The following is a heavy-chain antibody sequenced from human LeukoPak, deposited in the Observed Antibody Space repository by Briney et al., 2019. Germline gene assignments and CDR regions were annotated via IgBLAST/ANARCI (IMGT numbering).Heavy chain of an antibody. CDR1: GYTFTGYY. Sequence: GASVKVSCKASGYTFTGYYMHWVRQAPGQGLEWMGWINPDSGGTNYAQKFQGRVTMTRDTSISTAYMELSRLRSDDTAVYYCARGEYSSSPPSDYWGQGTLVTVSS. CDR2: INPDSGGT. CDR3: ARGEYSSSPPSDY. J-gene: IGHJ4*02. V-gene: IGHV1-2*02. D-gene: IGHD6-6*01.